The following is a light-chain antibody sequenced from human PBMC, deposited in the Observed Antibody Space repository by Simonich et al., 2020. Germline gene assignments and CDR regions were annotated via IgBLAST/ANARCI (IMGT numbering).Light chain of an antibody. V-gene: IGLV2-11*01. J-gene: IGLJ3*02. CDR1: SSDVGGYNY. Sequence: QSALTQPRSVSGSPGQSVTISCTGTSSDVGGYNYVSWYPQHPGQAPKLMIYDVRKRPSGVPERFSGSKSGNTASLTSSVLQAEDEADYYCCSYAGSYTWVFGGGTKLTVL. CDR3: CSYAGSYTWV. CDR2: DVR.